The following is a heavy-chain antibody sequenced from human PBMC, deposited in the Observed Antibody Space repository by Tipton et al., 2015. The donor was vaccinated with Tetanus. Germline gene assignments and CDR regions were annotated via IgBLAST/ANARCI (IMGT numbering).Heavy chain of an antibody. CDR2: IWYDGSNK. CDR3: ARGGGSRYYYGMDV. Sequence: SLRLSCAASGFTFSSYGMHWVRQAPGKGLEWVAVIWYDGSNKYYADSVKGRFTISRDNSKNTLYLQMNSLRAEDTAVYYCARGGGSRYYYGMDVWGQGTTVTVSS. CDR1: GFTFSSYG. D-gene: IGHD2-15*01. V-gene: IGHV3-33*01. J-gene: IGHJ6*02.